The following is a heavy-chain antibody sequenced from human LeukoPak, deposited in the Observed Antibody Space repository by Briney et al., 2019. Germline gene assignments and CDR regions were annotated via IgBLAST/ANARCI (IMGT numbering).Heavy chain of an antibody. V-gene: IGHV1-2*02. CDR3: ARGRKVATINWLDY. Sequence: AASVKVSCKASGYTFTSYGISWVRQAPGQGLEWMGWINPNSGGTNYAQKFQGRVTMTRDTSISTAYMELSRLRSDDTAVYYCARGRKVATINWLDYWGQGTLVTVSS. J-gene: IGHJ4*02. CDR1: GYTFTSYG. CDR2: INPNSGGT. D-gene: IGHD5-12*01.